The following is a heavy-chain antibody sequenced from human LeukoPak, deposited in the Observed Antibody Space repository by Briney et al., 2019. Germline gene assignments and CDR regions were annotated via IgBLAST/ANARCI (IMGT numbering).Heavy chain of an antibody. CDR2: INSDGSST. CDR3: ARVANVAYSSGWYPDY. Sequence: GGSLRLSCAASGFTFSSYWMHWVRQAPGKGLVWVSRINSDGSSTSYADSAKGRFTISRDNAKNTLYLQMNSLRAEDTAVYYCARVANVAYSSGWYPDYWGQGTLVTVSS. CDR1: GFTFSSYW. J-gene: IGHJ4*02. V-gene: IGHV3-74*01. D-gene: IGHD6-19*01.